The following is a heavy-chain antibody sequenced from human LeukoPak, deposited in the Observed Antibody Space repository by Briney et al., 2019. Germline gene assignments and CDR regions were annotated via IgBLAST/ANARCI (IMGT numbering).Heavy chain of an antibody. CDR1: GFTFSSYA. J-gene: IGHJ4*02. V-gene: IGHV3-23*01. CDR2: ISGSGGST. Sequence: GGSLRLSCAAPGFTFSSYAMSWVRQAPGKGLEWVSAISGSGGSTYYADSVKGRFTISRDNSKNTLYLQMNSLRAEDTAVYYCAKVYSSGWYGDYWGQGTLVTVSS. CDR3: AKVYSSGWYGDY. D-gene: IGHD6-19*01.